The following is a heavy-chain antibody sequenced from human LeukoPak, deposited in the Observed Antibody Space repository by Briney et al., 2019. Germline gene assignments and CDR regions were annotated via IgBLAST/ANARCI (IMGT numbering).Heavy chain of an antibody. J-gene: IGHJ6*04. CDR2: IYYSGST. D-gene: IGHD3-10*01. V-gene: IGHV4-61*01. Sequence: SETLSLTCTVSGGSVSSGSYYWSWIRQPPGKGLEWIGYIYYSGSTNYNPSLKSRDTISVDTPKNQLSLKLSSVTAADTAVYYCARDRLLWFGELSYGMDVWGKGTTVTVSS. CDR1: GGSVSSGSYY. CDR3: ARDRLLWFGELSYGMDV.